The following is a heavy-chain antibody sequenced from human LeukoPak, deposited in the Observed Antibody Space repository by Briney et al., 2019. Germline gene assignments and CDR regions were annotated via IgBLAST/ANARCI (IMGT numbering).Heavy chain of an antibody. D-gene: IGHD6-19*01. CDR1: RFTVSNNH. V-gene: IGHV3-66*01. J-gene: IGHJ4*02. CDR3: ARASRWLAFDN. Sequence: PGRSLRLSCVVSRFTVSNNHINWVRQAPGKGLEWVSVIYNGDNTYYADSVQGRFTISKDNSKNPLYLQMNSLRPEDPAVYFCARASRWLAFDNWGQGTLVTVSS. CDR2: IYNGDNT.